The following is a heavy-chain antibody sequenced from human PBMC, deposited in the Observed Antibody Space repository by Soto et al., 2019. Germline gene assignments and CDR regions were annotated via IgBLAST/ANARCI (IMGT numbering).Heavy chain of an antibody. Sequence: GGSLRLSCAASGFTFSSYAMSWVRQAPGKGLEWVSAISGSGGSTYYADSVKSRFTISRDNSKNTRYLPMNSRRAEDTAVYYCAKDYDILTGWGDYYYYGMDVWGQGTTVTVSS. D-gene: IGHD3-9*01. CDR2: ISGSGGST. J-gene: IGHJ6*02. CDR1: GFTFSSYA. CDR3: AKDYDILTGWGDYYYYGMDV. V-gene: IGHV3-23*01.